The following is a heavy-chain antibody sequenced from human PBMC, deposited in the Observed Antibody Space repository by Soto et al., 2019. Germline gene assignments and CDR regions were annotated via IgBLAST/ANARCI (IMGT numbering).Heavy chain of an antibody. J-gene: IGHJ6*02. CDR3: ARDRGDSSGWSYGMDV. V-gene: IGHV1-69*13. CDR2: IIPIFGTA. CDR1: GGTFSSYA. Sequence: ASVKVSCKASGGTFSSYAISWVRQAPGQGLEWMGGIIPIFGTANYAQKFQGRVTITADESTSTAYMELSSLRSEDTAAYYCARDRGDSSGWSYGMDVWGQGTTVTVSS. D-gene: IGHD6-19*01.